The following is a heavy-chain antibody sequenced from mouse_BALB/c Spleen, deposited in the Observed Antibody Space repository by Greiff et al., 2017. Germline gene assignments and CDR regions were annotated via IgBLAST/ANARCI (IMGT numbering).Heavy chain of an antibody. J-gene: IGHJ4*01. V-gene: IGHV5-6*01. CDR2: ISSGGSYT. CDR3: ARHGGGGYYAMDY. Sequence: EVKLVESGGDLVKPGGSLKLSCAASGFTFSSYGMSWVRQTPDKRLEWVATISSGGSYTYYPDSVKGRFTISRDNAKNTLYLQMSSLKSEDTAMYYCARHGGGGYYAMDYWGQGTSVTVSS. CDR1: GFTFSSYG.